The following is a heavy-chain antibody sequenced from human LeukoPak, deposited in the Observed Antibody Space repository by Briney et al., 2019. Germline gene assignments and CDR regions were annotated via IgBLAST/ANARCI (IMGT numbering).Heavy chain of an antibody. Sequence: GESLKISCKISGYILTRNWIGWVRQVPGKGLEWMGLAYPGDSGTKYSPSFQGQVTISADKSISTAYLHWSSLKASDTAMYYCARQSSAAGIVWFDPWGQGTLVTVSS. V-gene: IGHV5-51*01. D-gene: IGHD6-13*01. CDR3: ARQSSAAGIVWFDP. CDR1: GYILTRNW. J-gene: IGHJ5*02. CDR2: AYPGDSGT.